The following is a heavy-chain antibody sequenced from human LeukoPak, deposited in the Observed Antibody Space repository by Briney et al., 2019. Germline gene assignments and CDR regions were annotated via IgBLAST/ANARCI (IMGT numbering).Heavy chain of an antibody. D-gene: IGHD6-25*01. CDR3: AKDESPSIAADNY. V-gene: IGHV3-23*01. CDR1: GFTFSILD. Sequence: GGSLRLSCAASGFTFSILDMSWVRQAPGKGLEWVSAISGNGGRTYYADSVKGRFTISRDNSKSTLYLQMNSLRAEDTAVYYCAKDESPSIAADNYWGQGTLVTVSS. J-gene: IGHJ4*02. CDR2: ISGNGGRT.